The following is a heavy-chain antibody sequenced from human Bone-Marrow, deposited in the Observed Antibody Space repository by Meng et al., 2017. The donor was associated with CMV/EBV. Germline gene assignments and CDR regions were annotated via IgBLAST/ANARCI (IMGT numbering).Heavy chain of an antibody. D-gene: IGHD1-1*01. V-gene: IGHV1-2*02. CDR3: ARSLENWFDP. Sequence: ASVKVSCKAFGYIFTDSYIHWVRQAPGQGLEWMGWINPNSGGTNYAQKFQGRVTMTRDTSVSTGYMEVSRLRSDDTAVYYCARSLENWFDPWGQGTLVTVSS. J-gene: IGHJ5*02. CDR2: INPNSGGT. CDR1: GYIFTDSY.